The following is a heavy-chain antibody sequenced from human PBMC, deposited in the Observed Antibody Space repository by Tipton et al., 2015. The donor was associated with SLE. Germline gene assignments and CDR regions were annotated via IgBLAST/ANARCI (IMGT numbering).Heavy chain of an antibody. J-gene: IGHJ3*02. V-gene: IGHV4-34*01. Sequence: TLSLTCTVSGGSFSGYYWSWIRQPPGKGLEWIGEINHSGSTNYNPSLKSRVTISVDTSKNQFSLKLSSVTAADTAVYYCARRDAFDIWGQGTMVTVSS. CDR1: GGSFSGYY. CDR2: INHSGST. CDR3: ARRDAFDI.